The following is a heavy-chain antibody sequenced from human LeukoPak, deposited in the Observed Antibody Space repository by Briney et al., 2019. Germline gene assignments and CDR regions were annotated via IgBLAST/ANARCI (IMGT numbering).Heavy chain of an antibody. D-gene: IGHD4-17*01. V-gene: IGHV4-30-4*01. CDR1: GGSISSGDYY. CDR3: AREDGDYVYNWFDP. Sequence: PSQTLSLTCTVSGGSISSGDYYWSWIRQPPGKGLEWIGYIYYSGSTYYNPSLKSRVTISVDTSKNQFSLKLSSVTAADTAVYYCAREDGDYVYNWFDPWGQRTLVTVSS. CDR2: IYYSGST. J-gene: IGHJ5*02.